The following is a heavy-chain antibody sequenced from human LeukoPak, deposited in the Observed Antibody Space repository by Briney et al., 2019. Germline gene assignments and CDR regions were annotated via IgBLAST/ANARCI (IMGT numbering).Heavy chain of an antibody. J-gene: IGHJ5*02. CDR1: GGSISSYY. D-gene: IGHD2-2*01. CDR2: IYYSGST. V-gene: IGHV4-59*01. CDR3: ARSDPGYCSSTSCYPWFDP. Sequence: SETLSLTCTVSGGSISSYYWSWIRQPPGKGLEWIGYIYYSGSTNYNPSLKSRVTISVDTSKNQFSLKLSSMTAADTAVYYCARSDPGYCSSTSCYPWFDPWGQGTLVTVS.